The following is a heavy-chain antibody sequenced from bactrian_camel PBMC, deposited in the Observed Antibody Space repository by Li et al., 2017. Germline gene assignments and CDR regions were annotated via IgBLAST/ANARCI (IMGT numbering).Heavy chain of an antibody. CDR3: AADPRCSGTFDSFRVFGY. D-gene: IGHD2*01. CDR1: EPSSVPSD. CDR2: ISVNGGP. J-gene: IGHJ6*01. V-gene: IGHV3S56*01. Sequence: VQLVESGGGHVQAGGSLRLSCTADEPSSVPSDISWYRQGPGNECELVTSISVNGGPYYLDAVKGRFTVSRDNAANTVYLQMNGLKPEDTAKYYCAADPRCSGTFDSFRVFGYWGQGTQVTVS.